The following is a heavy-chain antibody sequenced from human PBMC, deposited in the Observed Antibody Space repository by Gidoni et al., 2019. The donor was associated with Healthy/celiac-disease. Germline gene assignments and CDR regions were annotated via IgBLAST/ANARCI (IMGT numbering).Heavy chain of an antibody. CDR3: ARDPEKEAGQWLVRVFDY. D-gene: IGHD6-19*01. Sequence: EVQLVESGGGLVQPGGSLRLSCAASGFTFSSYWMSWVRQAPGKGLEWVANIKQDGSEKYYVDSVKGRFTISRDNAKNSLYLQMNSLRAEDTAVYYCARDPEKEAGQWLVRVFDYWGQGTLVTVPS. CDR1: GFTFSSYW. J-gene: IGHJ4*02. CDR2: IKQDGSEK. V-gene: IGHV3-7*03.